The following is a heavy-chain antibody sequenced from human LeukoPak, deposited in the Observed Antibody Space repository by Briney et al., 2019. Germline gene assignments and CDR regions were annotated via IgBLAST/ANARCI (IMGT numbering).Heavy chain of an antibody. Sequence: GGSLRLSCAASGFTFSSYWMHWVRQAPGKGLVWVSRINSDGSSTNYADSVKGRFTISRGNAENTLYLQMNSLRAEDTAVYYCARKSVGLTFDYWGQGTLVTVSS. CDR3: ARKSVGLTFDY. V-gene: IGHV3-74*01. J-gene: IGHJ4*02. CDR1: GFTFSSYW. CDR2: INSDGSST.